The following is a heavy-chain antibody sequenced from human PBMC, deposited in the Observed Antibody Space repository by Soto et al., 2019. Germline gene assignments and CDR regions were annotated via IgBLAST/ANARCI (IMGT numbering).Heavy chain of an antibody. Sequence: GGSLRLSCAASGFTFSSYSMNWVRQAPGKGLEWVSSISSSSSYIYYADSLKGRFTTTRDNAKNSLYLQMNSLRAEDTAVYYCASSRWFDPWGQGTLVTVSS. J-gene: IGHJ5*02. V-gene: IGHV3-21*01. D-gene: IGHD4-17*01. CDR1: GFTFSSYS. CDR2: ISSSSSYI. CDR3: ASSRWFDP.